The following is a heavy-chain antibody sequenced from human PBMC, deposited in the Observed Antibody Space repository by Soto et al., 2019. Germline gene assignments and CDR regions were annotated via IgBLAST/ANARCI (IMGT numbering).Heavy chain of an antibody. J-gene: IGHJ4*02. D-gene: IGHD6-6*01. CDR1: GFTLSGVD. Sequence: QVQLVESGGGVVQPGTSLRLSCSASGFTLSGVDMHWVRQAPGKGLEWVAVMSYDGRNQYYADSVKGRFTVSRDSSKSKLYMKMNRLETADAAVYYCAKGGWYTSSSRSDCWGQGTLVTVSS. V-gene: IGHV3-30*18. CDR3: AKGGWYTSSSRSDC. CDR2: MSYDGRNQ.